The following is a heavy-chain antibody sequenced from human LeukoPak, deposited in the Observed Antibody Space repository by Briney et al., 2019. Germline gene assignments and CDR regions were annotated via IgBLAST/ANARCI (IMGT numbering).Heavy chain of an antibody. CDR3: AKDRSGSYDY. J-gene: IGHJ4*02. Sequence: ASVKVSCKASGYTFTSYAISWVRQAPGQGPEWMGWINMYNGNTNYAQKLQGRVTMTTDTSTSTAYMELRSLRSDDTAVYYCAKDRSGSYDYWGQGTLVTVSS. V-gene: IGHV1-18*01. CDR2: INMYNGNT. D-gene: IGHD1-26*01. CDR1: GYTFTSYA.